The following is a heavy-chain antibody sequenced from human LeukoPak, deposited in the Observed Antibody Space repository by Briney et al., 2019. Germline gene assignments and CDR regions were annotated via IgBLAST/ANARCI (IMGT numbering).Heavy chain of an antibody. CDR2: TSGSGGST. CDR1: GFTFSSYT. J-gene: IGHJ4*02. D-gene: IGHD2-8*02. CDR3: ASQGGVGGY. Sequence: GGSLRLSCAASGFTFSSYTMSWVRQVPGKGLEWVSATSGSGGSTYYADSVKGRFTISRDNAKNTLSLQMNSLRAEDTALYYCASQGGVGGYWGQGTLVTVSS. V-gene: IGHV3-23*01.